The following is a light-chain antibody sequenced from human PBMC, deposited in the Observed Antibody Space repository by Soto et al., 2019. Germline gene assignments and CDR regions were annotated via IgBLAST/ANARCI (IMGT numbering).Light chain of an antibody. CDR3: QQYYSYPFT. Sequence: AIRMTQSPSSFSASTGDRVTITCRASQGISSYLAWYQQKPGQAPKLLIYAASTLQSGVPSRFSGSGSGTDFPLTISCLQSEDFATYYCQQYYSYPFTFGPGTKVDIK. V-gene: IGKV1-8*01. J-gene: IGKJ3*01. CDR1: QGISSY. CDR2: AAS.